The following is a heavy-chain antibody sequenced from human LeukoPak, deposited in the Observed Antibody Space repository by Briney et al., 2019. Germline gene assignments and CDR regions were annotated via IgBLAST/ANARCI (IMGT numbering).Heavy chain of an antibody. CDR2: ISGSGGRT. CDR3: ARGGGLDV. V-gene: IGHV3-23*01. Sequence: GSLRLSCAASGLIFAGYAMNWVRQAPGKGLEWVSTISGSGGRTYYADSVKGRFTVSRDNSKNTLYLQMSNLRAEDTAVYFCARGGGLDVWGQGATVTVSS. J-gene: IGHJ6*02. D-gene: IGHD3-16*01. CDR1: GLIFAGYA.